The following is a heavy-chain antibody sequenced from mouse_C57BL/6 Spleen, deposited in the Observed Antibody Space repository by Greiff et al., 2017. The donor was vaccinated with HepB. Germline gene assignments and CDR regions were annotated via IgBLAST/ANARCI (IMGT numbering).Heavy chain of an antibody. CDR2: IYPGSGST. CDR1: GYTFTSYW. CDR3: ARRGARVEEDY. Sequence: QVQLQQSGAELVKPGASVKMSCKASGYTFTSYWITWVKQRPGQGLEWIGDIYPGSGSTNYNEKFKSKATLTVDTSSSTAYMQLSSLTSEDSAVYYCARRGARVEEDYWGQGTTLTVSS. V-gene: IGHV1-55*01. D-gene: IGHD1-1*01. J-gene: IGHJ2*01.